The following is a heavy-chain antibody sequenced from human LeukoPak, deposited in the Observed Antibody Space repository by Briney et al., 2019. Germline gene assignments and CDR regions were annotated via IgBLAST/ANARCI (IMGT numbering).Heavy chain of an antibody. D-gene: IGHD2-15*01. CDR3: AKARGTSAATGYYYYMDV. CDR2: ISGSGSST. Sequence: GGSLRLSCAASGFTFSSYAMSWVRQAPGKGLEWVSAISGSGSSTYYADSVKGRFTISRDNSKNTLYLQMNSLRAEDTAVYYCAKARGTSAATGYYYYMDVWADGTTVTVSS. J-gene: IGHJ6*03. CDR1: GFTFSSYA. V-gene: IGHV3-23*01.